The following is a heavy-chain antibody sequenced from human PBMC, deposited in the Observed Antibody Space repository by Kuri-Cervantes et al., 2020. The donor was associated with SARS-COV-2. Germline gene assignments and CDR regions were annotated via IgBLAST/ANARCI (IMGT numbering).Heavy chain of an antibody. J-gene: IGHJ6*02. Sequence: GESLKISCAASGFTFSSYSMNWVRQAPGKGLEWVSSISSSSSYIYYADSVKGRFTISRDNTKNSLYLQMNSLGAEDTAVYYCARGGYCSSTSCADYYYYGMDVWGQGTTVTVS. CDR2: ISSSSSYI. V-gene: IGHV3-21*01. CDR3: ARGGYCSSTSCADYYYYGMDV. CDR1: GFTFSSYS. D-gene: IGHD2-2*01.